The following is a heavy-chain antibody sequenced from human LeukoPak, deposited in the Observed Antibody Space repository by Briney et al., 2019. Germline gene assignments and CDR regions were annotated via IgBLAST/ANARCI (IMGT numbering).Heavy chain of an antibody. J-gene: IGHJ4*02. CDR1: GFTVSSRF. CDR2: IFSGGNA. CDR3: ANGKSDLFDY. V-gene: IGHV3-66*02. Sequence: GESLRLSCAASGFTVSSRFMSWVRQAPGKGLEWVSVIFSGGNAYYAESVKGRFTISRDNSKNTLYLQMDSLRVDDTAVYYCANGKSDLFDYWGQGTQVTVSS.